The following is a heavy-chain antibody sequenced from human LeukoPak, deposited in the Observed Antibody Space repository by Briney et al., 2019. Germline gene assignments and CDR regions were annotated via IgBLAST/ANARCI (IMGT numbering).Heavy chain of an antibody. Sequence: SETLSLTCTVSGGSISHYYWNWIRQPPGKGLEWIAYINYSGSTNYNPSLKSRVTISIDTSKNQVSLKLNSVTAADTAVYYCARAVDIYSWFDPWGQGTLVTVSS. V-gene: IGHV4-59*01. CDR3: ARAVDIYSWFDP. CDR1: GGSISHYY. D-gene: IGHD5-12*01. CDR2: INYSGST. J-gene: IGHJ5*02.